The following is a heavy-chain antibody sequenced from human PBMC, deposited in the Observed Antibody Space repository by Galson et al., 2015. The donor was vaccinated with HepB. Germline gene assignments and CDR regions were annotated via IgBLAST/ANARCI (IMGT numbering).Heavy chain of an antibody. V-gene: IGHV3-11*01. Sequence: SLRLSCAASGFTFSDYYMSWIRQAPGKGLEWVSYISSSGSTIYYADSVKGRFTISRDNAKNSLYLQVNSLTAEDTALYYCARDGRALGGDFDNWGQGTLVTVSS. D-gene: IGHD3-16*01. J-gene: IGHJ4*02. CDR2: ISSSGSTI. CDR1: GFTFSDYY. CDR3: ARDGRALGGDFDN.